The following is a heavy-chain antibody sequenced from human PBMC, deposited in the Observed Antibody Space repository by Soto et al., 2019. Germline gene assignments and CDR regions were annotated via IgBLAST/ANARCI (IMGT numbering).Heavy chain of an antibody. D-gene: IGHD6-13*01. Sequence: QVQLQASGPGLVKPSETLSLTCTVSGASMNSYHWSWIRQPAGKGLEWIGHIHSSGSTNYNPSLKSRVTMSVDTSKNQFSLRLMSLTAADTAVYYCARDQGVVAAGITWFDPWGQGSLVTVSS. CDR3: ARDQGVVAAGITWFDP. V-gene: IGHV4-4*07. CDR2: IHSSGST. CDR1: GASMNSYH. J-gene: IGHJ5*02.